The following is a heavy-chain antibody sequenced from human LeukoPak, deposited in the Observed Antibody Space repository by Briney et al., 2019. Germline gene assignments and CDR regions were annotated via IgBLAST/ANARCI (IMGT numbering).Heavy chain of an antibody. V-gene: IGHV4-61*09. D-gene: IGHD3-3*01. J-gene: IGHJ5*02. CDR1: GGSISTGSNY. Sequence: SETLSLICTVSGGSISTGSNYWSWIRQPAGKGLEWIGHTYTSGSTNYNPSLKSRVTISLDTSMTQFSLKLSSVTAADTAVYYCARNLGASIFGVGEFDPWGQGTLVTVSS. CDR3: ARNLGASIFGVGEFDP. CDR2: TYTSGST.